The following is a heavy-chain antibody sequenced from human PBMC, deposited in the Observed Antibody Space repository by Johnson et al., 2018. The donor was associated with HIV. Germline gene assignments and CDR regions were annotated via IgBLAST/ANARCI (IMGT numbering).Heavy chain of an antibody. CDR3: ARVTLVLDI. Sequence: QMQLVESGGGVVQPGRSLRLSCVASGFTFSNYDMDWVRQAPGRGLEWVLSISYDGNNKYYADSVKGRFTISRDNSKNTLYLQMNSLRAEDTAVYYCARVTLVLDIWGQGTMVTVSS. V-gene: IGHV3-30*03. D-gene: IGHD4-23*01. J-gene: IGHJ3*02. CDR2: ISYDGNNK. CDR1: GFTFSNYD.